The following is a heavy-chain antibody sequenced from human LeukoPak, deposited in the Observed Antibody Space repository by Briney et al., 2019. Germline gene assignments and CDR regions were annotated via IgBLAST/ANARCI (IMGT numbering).Heavy chain of an antibody. Sequence: GGSPRLSCAASGFTFSSYWMHWVRQDPGKGLVWVSRINSDGSSITYADSVKGRFTISRDNAKNTLYLQMNSLGVEDTAVYYCAREGRVSGYDFDSWGQGTLVTVSS. D-gene: IGHD5-12*01. CDR3: AREGRVSGYDFDS. CDR2: INSDGSSI. V-gene: IGHV3-74*03. J-gene: IGHJ4*02. CDR1: GFTFSSYW.